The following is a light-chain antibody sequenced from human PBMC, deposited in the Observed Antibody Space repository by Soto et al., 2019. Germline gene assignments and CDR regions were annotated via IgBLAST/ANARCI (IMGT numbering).Light chain of an antibody. CDR3: SSYTSSSTRV. Sequence: QSALTQPASVSGSPGQSITISCTGTSSDVGGYNYVSWYQQHPGKAPKVMIFDVGNRPSGVSNRFSGSKSGNTASLTISWLQAEDEADYYCSSYTSSSTRVFGTGTKVTVL. V-gene: IGLV2-14*01. CDR2: DVG. CDR1: SSDVGGYNY. J-gene: IGLJ1*01.